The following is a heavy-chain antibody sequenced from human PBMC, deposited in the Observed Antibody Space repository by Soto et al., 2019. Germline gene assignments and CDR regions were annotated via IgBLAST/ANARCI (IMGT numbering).Heavy chain of an antibody. CDR2: IKSKTDGGTT. V-gene: IGHV3-15*01. J-gene: IGHJ6*03. CDR3: TTILGYYYYYMDV. D-gene: IGHD2-21*01. CDR1: GFTFSNAW. Sequence: GGSLRLSCAASGFTFSNAWMSWVRQAPGKGLEWVGRIKSKTDGGTTDYAAPVKGRFTISRDDSKNTLYLQMNSLKTEDTAVYYCTTILGYYYYYMDVWGKGTTVTVSS.